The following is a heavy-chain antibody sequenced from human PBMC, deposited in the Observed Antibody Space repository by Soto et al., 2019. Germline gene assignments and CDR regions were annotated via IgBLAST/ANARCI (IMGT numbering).Heavy chain of an antibody. D-gene: IGHD2-2*02. CDR2: ISASNGNT. J-gene: IGHJ5*02. CDR3: ARARCSSASCYKSTWFEP. V-gene: IGHV1-18*01. CDR1: GYTFTNFG. Sequence: QVQMVQSGAEAKKPGTSVKVSCKASGYTFTNFGVTWVRQAPGQGLEWMGWISASNGNTNYAGRFQGRVTMTTDPSTATAYMELRSLRSDDTAIYYCARARCSSASCYKSTWFEPWGQGTLVTVSS.